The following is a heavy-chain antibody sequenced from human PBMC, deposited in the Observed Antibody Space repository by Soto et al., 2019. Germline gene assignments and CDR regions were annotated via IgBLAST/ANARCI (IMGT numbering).Heavy chain of an antibody. J-gene: IGHJ4*02. D-gene: IGHD6-19*01. CDR3: YSSGW. CDR1: GFTFSTFA. Sequence: QVQLVESGGGVVQPGRSLRLSCAASGFTFSTFAMHWVRQAPGKGLEWVALISNDGITNYYAESVKGRFTISRDNSKNTLDLEMDSFRTEDTAVNYAYSSGWWGQGTRVTVSS. CDR2: ISNDGITN. V-gene: IGHV3-30*03.